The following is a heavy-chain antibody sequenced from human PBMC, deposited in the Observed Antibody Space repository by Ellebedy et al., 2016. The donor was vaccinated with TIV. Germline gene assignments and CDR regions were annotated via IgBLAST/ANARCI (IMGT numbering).Heavy chain of an antibody. CDR2: ISDNGGST. J-gene: IGHJ4*02. CDR3: TKDSGWEHEY. Sequence: GESLKISCAASGFALSSNGMRWVRQAPGKGLEWVSGISDNGGSTYYADSVEGRFTISRDNSKNTLYLQMNNLRVEDTALYYCTKDSGWEHEYWGQGTLVTISS. CDR1: GFALSSNG. D-gene: IGHD3-10*01. V-gene: IGHV3-23*01.